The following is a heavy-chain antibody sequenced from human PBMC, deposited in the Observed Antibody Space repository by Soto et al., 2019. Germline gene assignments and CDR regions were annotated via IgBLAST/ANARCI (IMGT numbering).Heavy chain of an antibody. D-gene: IGHD2-15*01. CDR3: ARVARVGTWYFDY. Sequence: QVQLQESGPGLVKPSETLSLTCTVSGGSVSIGNYYWSWIRQPPGKGLEWIGYIYYSGSTNCNPSLKSRVTISVDTSRNRFSLKLGSVTAADTAVYYCARVARVGTWYFDYWGQGTLVTVSS. V-gene: IGHV4-61*01. J-gene: IGHJ4*02. CDR2: IYYSGST. CDR1: GGSVSIGNYY.